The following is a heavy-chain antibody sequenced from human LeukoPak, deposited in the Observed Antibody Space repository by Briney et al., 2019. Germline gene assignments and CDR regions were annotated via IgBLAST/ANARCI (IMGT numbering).Heavy chain of an antibody. V-gene: IGHV3-48*04. CDR2: ISSSNTI. D-gene: IGHD3-10*01. CDR3: ARPSTPYGYYYYGMDV. Sequence: GGSLRLSCAASGFTFSSYSMNWVRQAPGKGLEWVSYISSSNTIYYADSMKGRFTISRDNAKNSLYLQMNSLRAEDTAVYYCARPSTPYGYYYYGMDVWGQGTTVTVSS. J-gene: IGHJ6*02. CDR1: GFTFSSYS.